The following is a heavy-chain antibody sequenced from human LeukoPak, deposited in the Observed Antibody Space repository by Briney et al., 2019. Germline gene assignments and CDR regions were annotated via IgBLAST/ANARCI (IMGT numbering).Heavy chain of an antibody. J-gene: IGHJ5*02. CDR1: GGSISSGSYF. CDR3: AREALPNGVWRVGWFDP. D-gene: IGHD2-8*01. V-gene: IGHV4-61*02. Sequence: PSQTLSLTCAVSGGSISSGSYFWSWVRQSAGRGLEWIGRIDSSGNSNYNPSPKSRVTMSLDTSKNQFSLKLSSVTAADTAVYYCAREALPNGVWRVGWFDPWGQGTLVTVSS. CDR2: IDSSGNS.